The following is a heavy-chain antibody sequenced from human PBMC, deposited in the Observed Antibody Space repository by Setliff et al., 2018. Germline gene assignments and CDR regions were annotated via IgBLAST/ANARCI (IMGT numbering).Heavy chain of an antibody. J-gene: IGHJ4*02. CDR1: GHSISSASY. V-gene: IGHV4-38-2*02. CDR2: VHHSGAA. D-gene: IGHD1-1*01. CDR3: AKAGGYNFAD. Sequence: KASETLSLTCTVSGHSISSASYWGWIRQSPGKGLEWIATVHHSGAAPYNPSLKSRLTISVDTSKNQFSLKLSSVTAADTAVYYCAKAGGYNFADWGQGTLVTVSS.